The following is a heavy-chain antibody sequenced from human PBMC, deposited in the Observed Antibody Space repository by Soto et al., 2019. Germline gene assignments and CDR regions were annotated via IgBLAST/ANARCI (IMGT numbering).Heavy chain of an antibody. Sequence: SLRRSAAASGFIFSNYVMHGFRQAPGKGLEWVAVISYDGNSKHYADSVKGRFTISRDNSKSTLYVQMNSLRAEDTAVYYCARSYCGDDCALDHWGQGTLVTVSA. CDR2: ISYDGNSK. CDR1: GFIFSNYV. J-gene: IGHJ4*02. D-gene: IGHD2-21*02. CDR3: ARSYCGDDCALDH. V-gene: IGHV3-30-3*01.